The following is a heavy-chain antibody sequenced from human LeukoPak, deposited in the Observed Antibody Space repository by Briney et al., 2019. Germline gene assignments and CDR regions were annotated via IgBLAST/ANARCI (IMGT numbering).Heavy chain of an antibody. CDR2: IYYSGST. J-gene: IGHJ5*02. CDR3: ARGFSPSGAAAGWFDP. CDR1: GGSISSYY. Sequence: PSETLSLTCTVSGGSISSYYWSWIRQPPGKGLEWIGYIYYSGSTNYNPSLKSRVTISVDTSKNQFSLKLSSVTAADTAVYYCARGFSPSGAAAGWFDPWGQGTLVTVSS. V-gene: IGHV4-59*01. D-gene: IGHD6-13*01.